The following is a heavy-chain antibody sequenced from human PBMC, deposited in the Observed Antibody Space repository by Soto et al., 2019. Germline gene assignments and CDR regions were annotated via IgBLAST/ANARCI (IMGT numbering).Heavy chain of an antibody. V-gene: IGHV3-30*18. D-gene: IGHD6-19*01. CDR1: GFTFRSYG. CDR3: AQAGRSGWSNGNYAMAV. Sequence: GGSLRLSCSAWGFTFRSYGMHWVRHAPFKLLECVAVISYDGSNKYYADCLKVRCTISRDKSKNTLYLQLTTLRAEDTDVYYCAQAGRSGWSNGNYAMAVWGQGTTVTVSS. J-gene: IGHJ6*02. CDR2: ISYDGSNK.